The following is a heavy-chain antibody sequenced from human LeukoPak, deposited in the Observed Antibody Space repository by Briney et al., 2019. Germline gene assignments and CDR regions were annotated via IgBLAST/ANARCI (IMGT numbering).Heavy chain of an antibody. D-gene: IGHD6-13*01. Sequence: PGGSLRLSCAASGFTVNSNYMSWVRQAPGKGLEWVSVIYSGGHTYYPASVKGRFTISRDNSKNMLYLQMNRLRAEDTAVYYCARDSVAAGIDYWGEGTLVTVSS. CDR1: GFTVNSNY. CDR2: IYSGGHT. J-gene: IGHJ4*02. V-gene: IGHV3-66*01. CDR3: ARDSVAAGIDY.